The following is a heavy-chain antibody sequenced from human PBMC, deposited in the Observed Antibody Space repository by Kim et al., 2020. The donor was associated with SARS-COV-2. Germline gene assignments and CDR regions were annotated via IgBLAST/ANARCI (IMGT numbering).Heavy chain of an antibody. Sequence: ASVKVSCKASGYTFTSYAMNWVRQAPGQGLEWMGWINTNTGNPTYAQGFTGRFVFSLDTSVSTAYLQISSLKAEDTAVYYCAILAAAGTEYYYGMDVWGQGTTVTVSS. CDR3: AILAAAGTEYYYGMDV. J-gene: IGHJ6*02. CDR2: INTNTGNP. CDR1: GYTFTSYA. V-gene: IGHV7-4-1*02. D-gene: IGHD6-13*01.